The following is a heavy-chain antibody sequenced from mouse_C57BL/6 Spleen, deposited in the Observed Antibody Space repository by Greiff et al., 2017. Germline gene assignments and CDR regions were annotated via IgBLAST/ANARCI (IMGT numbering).Heavy chain of an antibody. CDR2: ILPGSGST. J-gene: IGHJ1*03. V-gene: IGHV1-9*01. CDR1: GYTFTGYW. D-gene: IGHD2-3*01. CDR3: ARSLYDDGYYWWYFDV. Sequence: VQLQQSGAELMKPGASVKLSCKATGYTFTGYWIEWVKQRPGHGLEWIGEILPGSGSTNYNEKFKGKATFTADTSSNTAYIQLSSLTTEDSAIYYCARSLYDDGYYWWYFDVWGTGTTVTVSS.